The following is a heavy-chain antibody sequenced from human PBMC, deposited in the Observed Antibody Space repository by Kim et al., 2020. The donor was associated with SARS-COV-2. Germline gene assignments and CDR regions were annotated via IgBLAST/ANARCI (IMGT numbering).Heavy chain of an antibody. V-gene: IGHV3-23*01. J-gene: IGHJ2*01. D-gene: IGHD6-6*01. Sequence: YADAVKGRFTISRDNSNNILYLQRSSRRAEDTAIYYCAKPRPHWYFELWGRGTLVTVSS. CDR3: AKPRPHWYFEL.